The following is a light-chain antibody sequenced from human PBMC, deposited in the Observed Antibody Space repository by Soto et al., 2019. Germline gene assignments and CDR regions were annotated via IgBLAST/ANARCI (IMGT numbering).Light chain of an antibody. CDR1: QSIRSY. V-gene: IGKV1-39*01. CDR2: SAS. Sequence: DIQMTQSPSSLAASVGDRVTITCRASQSIRSYLNWYQQKPGKAPKLLISSASSLQSDVPSRFSGSGSGTDFTLTISRLQPDDFATYYCQQGYNTGTFGQGTKLEIK. J-gene: IGKJ2*01. CDR3: QQGYNTGT.